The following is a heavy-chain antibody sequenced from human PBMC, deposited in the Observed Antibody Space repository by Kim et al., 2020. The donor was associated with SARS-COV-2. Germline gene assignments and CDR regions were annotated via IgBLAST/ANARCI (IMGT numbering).Heavy chain of an antibody. CDR1: GYTFTNYY. D-gene: IGHD6-13*01. Sequence: ASVKVSCKASGYTFTNYYIHWVRQAPGQGLEWMGRINPNSGGSNYAHHFLGRVTMTRDTSINTAYMELGSLRSDDTAVYYCARDLPFAGSSWYSRSNWFDPWGQGTLVTVSS. CDR2: INPNSGGS. J-gene: IGHJ5*02. V-gene: IGHV1-2*06. CDR3: ARDLPFAGSSWYSRSNWFDP.